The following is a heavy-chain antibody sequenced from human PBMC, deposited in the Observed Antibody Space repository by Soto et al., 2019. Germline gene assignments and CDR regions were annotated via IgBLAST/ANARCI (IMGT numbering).Heavy chain of an antibody. CDR1: GFTFSSYA. V-gene: IGHV3-23*01. CDR3: AKDQRNDFWTSPRIYYMDV. D-gene: IGHD3-3*01. J-gene: IGHJ6*03. CDR2: ISGSGGST. Sequence: EVQLLESGGGLVQPGGSLRLSCAASGFTFSSYAMSWVRQAPGKGLEWVSAISGSGGSTYYADSVKGRFTISRDNSKNTLYLQMNSLRAEDTAVYYCAKDQRNDFWTSPRIYYMDVWGKGTTVTVSS.